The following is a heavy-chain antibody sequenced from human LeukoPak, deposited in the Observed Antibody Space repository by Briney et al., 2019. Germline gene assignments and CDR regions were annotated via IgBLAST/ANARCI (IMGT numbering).Heavy chain of an antibody. V-gene: IGHV1-2*02. Sequence: ASVKVSCKASGYTFTGYYMHWVRQATGQGLELMGWVNPNSVGTNYAQKFQGRVTMTRDTSISTAYMELSRLRSDDTAVYYCARDSGASEYDYWGQGTLVIVSS. CDR3: ARDSGASEYDY. CDR2: VNPNSVGT. D-gene: IGHD6-6*01. J-gene: IGHJ4*02. CDR1: GYTFTGYY.